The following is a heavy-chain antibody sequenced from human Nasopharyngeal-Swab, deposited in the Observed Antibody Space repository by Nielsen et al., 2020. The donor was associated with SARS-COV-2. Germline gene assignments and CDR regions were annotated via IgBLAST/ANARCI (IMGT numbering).Heavy chain of an antibody. V-gene: IGHV1-8*01. Sequence: WVRQAPGQGLEWMGWMNPNSGNTGYAQKFQGGVTMTRNTSISTAYMELSSLRSEDTAVYYCATLGYCSSTSCYTDYYYMDVWGKGTTVTVSS. CDR2: MNPNSGNT. D-gene: IGHD2-2*02. J-gene: IGHJ6*03. CDR3: ATLGYCSSTSCYTDYYYMDV.